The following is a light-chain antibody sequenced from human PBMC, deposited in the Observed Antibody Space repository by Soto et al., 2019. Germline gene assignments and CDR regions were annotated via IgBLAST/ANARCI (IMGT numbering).Light chain of an antibody. CDR1: SSDVGGYKY. Sequence: QSALTQPRSVSGSPGQSVTISCSGTSSDVGGYKYVSWYQQHPGKAPKLMIYEVSNRPSGVSNRFSGSKSGNTASLTISGLQAEDEADYYCSSYTSSSTLVFGGGTKLTVL. CDR3: SSYTSSSTLV. CDR2: EVS. J-gene: IGLJ3*02. V-gene: IGLV2-14*01.